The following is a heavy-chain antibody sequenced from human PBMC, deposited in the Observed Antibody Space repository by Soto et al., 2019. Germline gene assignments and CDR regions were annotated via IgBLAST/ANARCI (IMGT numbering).Heavy chain of an antibody. J-gene: IGHJ4*02. CDR3: ARVPYCSGGSCYSGYYFDY. D-gene: IGHD2-15*01. V-gene: IGHV1-46*03. CDR1: GYTFTSYY. Sequence: GASVKVSCKASGYTFTSYYMHWVRQAPGQGLEWMGIINPSGGSTSYAQKFQGRVTMTRDTSTNTVYMELSSLRSEDTAVYYCARVPYCSGGSCYSGYYFDYWGQGTLVTVSS. CDR2: INPSGGST.